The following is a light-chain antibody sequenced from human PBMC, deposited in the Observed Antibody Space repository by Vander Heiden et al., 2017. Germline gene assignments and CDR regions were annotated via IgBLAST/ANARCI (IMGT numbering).Light chain of an antibody. CDR1: NLGSKS. Sequence: SYVMTQPPSVSVDPGQTARITCGGTNLGSKSVHWYQQKPGQAPLLVVYDDTDRPSGIPERLSGSNSGNTATLTISTVEAGDEADYYCQVWDSSSNHVVFGGGTKLTVL. V-gene: IGLV3-21*02. CDR2: DDT. CDR3: QVWDSSSNHVV. J-gene: IGLJ2*01.